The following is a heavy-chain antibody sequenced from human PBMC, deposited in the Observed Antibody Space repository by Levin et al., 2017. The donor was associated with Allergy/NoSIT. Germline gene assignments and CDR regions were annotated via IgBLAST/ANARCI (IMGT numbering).Heavy chain of an antibody. Sequence: KSSETLSLTCAVSGDSIKSGYYWGWIRQPPGKGLEWIGIIFHSGSTYYNPSLKSRVTISVDTSKNQFSLKLNSVTAADTAVYYCARDPTAPVGGANYYFDYWGQGILVTVSS. CDR3: ARDPTAPVGGANYYFDY. J-gene: IGHJ4*02. CDR2: IFHSGST. CDR1: GDSIKSGYY. V-gene: IGHV4-38-2*02. D-gene: IGHD3-16*01.